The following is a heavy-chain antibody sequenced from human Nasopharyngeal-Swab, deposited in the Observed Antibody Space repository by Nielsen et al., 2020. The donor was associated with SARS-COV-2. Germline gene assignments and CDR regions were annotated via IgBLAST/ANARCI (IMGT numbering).Heavy chain of an antibody. CDR1: GFTFSSYE. CDR2: ISSSGSTI. D-gene: IGHD5-18*01. Sequence: LKISCAASGFTFSSYEMNWVRQAPGKGLEWVSYISSSGSTIYYADSVKGRFTISRNNAKNSLYLQMNSLRAEDTAVYYCARDLGYSYGPYYGMDVWGQGTTVTVSS. CDR3: ARDLGYSYGPYYGMDV. V-gene: IGHV3-48*03. J-gene: IGHJ6*02.